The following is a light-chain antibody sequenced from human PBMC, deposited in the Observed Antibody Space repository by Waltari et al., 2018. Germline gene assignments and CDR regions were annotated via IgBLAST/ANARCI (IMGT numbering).Light chain of an antibody. CDR1: NIGTKI. CDR2: YDS. J-gene: IGLJ1*01. V-gene: IGLV3-21*01. Sequence: SYVLTPPPSVSVAPGETARITCGGNNIGTKIVHWYRQKPGQAPVLVISYDSDRPSGIPERFSGSNSGDTATLTISRVEAGDEADYYCQVWDANNEPGLFGTGTEVTV. CDR3: QVWDANNEPGL.